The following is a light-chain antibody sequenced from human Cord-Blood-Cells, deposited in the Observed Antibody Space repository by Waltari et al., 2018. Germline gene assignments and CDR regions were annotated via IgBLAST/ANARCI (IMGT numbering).Light chain of an antibody. CDR3: QQYNSYSWT. Sequence: DIQMTQSPSTLSASVGDRVTITCRASQSISSWLAWYQQKPGKAPKLLIYDASSLESAVPSMFSGSGSGTEFTLTISSLQPDDFATYYCQQYNSYSWTFGQGTKVEIK. V-gene: IGKV1-5*01. J-gene: IGKJ1*01. CDR1: QSISSW. CDR2: DAS.